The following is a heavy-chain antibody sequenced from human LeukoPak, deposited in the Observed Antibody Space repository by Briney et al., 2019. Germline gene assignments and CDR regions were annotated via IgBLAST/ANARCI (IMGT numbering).Heavy chain of an antibody. CDR3: TRDLSGYSGYGFFDY. D-gene: IGHD5-12*01. Sequence: GGSLRLSCTASGFTFGDYAMSWVRQAPGKGLEWVGFIRSKAYGGTTEYDASVKGRFTISRDDSKSIAYLQMNSLKTEDTAVYYCTRDLSGYSGYGFFDYWGQGTLVTVSS. CDR2: IRSKAYGGTT. CDR1: GFTFGDYA. J-gene: IGHJ4*02. V-gene: IGHV3-49*04.